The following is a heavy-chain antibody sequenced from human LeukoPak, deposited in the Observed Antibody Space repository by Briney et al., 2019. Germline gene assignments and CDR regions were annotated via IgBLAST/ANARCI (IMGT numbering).Heavy chain of an antibody. Sequence: SETLSLTCTVSGYSISSGYYWGWIRQPPGKGLEWIGSIYHSGSTYYNPSLKSRVTISVDTSKNQFSLKLSSVTAADTAVYYCARSIVGATISGPDYWGQGTLVTVSS. J-gene: IGHJ4*02. D-gene: IGHD1-26*01. V-gene: IGHV4-38-2*02. CDR1: GYSISSGYY. CDR2: IYHSGST. CDR3: ARSIVGATISGPDY.